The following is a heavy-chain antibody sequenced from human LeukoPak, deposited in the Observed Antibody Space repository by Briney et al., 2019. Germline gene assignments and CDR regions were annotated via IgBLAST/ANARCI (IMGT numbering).Heavy chain of an antibody. Sequence: GGSLRLSCAASKFTFSSYAMSWVRQAPGKGLEYVSAISSNGGSTYYADSVKGRFTISRDNSKNTLYLQMSSLRAEDTAVYYCVKVYGSGSLFGRHFDYWGQGTLVTVSS. V-gene: IGHV3-64D*09. D-gene: IGHD3-10*01. CDR3: VKVYGSGSLFGRHFDY. CDR1: KFTFSSYA. J-gene: IGHJ4*02. CDR2: ISSNGGST.